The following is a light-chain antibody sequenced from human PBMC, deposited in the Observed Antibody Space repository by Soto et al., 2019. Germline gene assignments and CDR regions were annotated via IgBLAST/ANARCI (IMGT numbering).Light chain of an antibody. J-gene: IGLJ1*01. V-gene: IGLV2-11*01. CDR2: DVA. CDR1: SSDVGDYNS. Sequence: QSALTQPRSVSESPGQSVTISCTGTSSDVGDYNSVSWYQQHPGKAPKLLLFDVATRPSGVPDRFSGSKSANTASLTISGLQPEDEGDYYCCSYLGSYTYVFGTGTKLTVL. CDR3: CSYLGSYTYV.